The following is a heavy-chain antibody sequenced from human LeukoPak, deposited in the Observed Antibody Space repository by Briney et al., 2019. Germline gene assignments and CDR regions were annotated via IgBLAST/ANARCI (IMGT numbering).Heavy chain of an antibody. Sequence: SETLSLTCTVSGGSISNYYWYWMRQPPGKGLEWIGHTFYSGNANYNPSLKSRVTISVDTSKSQFSLNLSSVTAADTAVYYCAKGGPEASAGLSWFDPWGQGTLVTVSS. CDR1: GGSISNYY. D-gene: IGHD1-14*01. J-gene: IGHJ5*02. CDR2: TFYSGNA. V-gene: IGHV4-59*01. CDR3: AKGGPEASAGLSWFDP.